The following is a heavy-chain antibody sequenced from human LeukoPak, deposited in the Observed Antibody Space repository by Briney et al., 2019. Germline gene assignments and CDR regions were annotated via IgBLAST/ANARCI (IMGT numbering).Heavy chain of an antibody. CDR1: GFIFDDYA. V-gene: IGHV3-9*01. CDR2: ISWNSGSI. CDR3: AKDRHNYYYYGMDV. J-gene: IGHJ6*02. Sequence: PGGSLRLSCAASGFIFDDYALHWVRQAPGKGLEWVSGISWNSGSIGYADSVKGRFTISRDNAKNSLYLQMNSLRAEDTALYYCAKDRHNYYYYGMDVWAKGPRSPSP.